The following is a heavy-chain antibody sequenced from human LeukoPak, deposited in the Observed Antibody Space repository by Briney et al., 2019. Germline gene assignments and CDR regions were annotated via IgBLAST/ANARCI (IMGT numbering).Heavy chain of an antibody. Sequence: QTGGSLRLSCAASGFPFSSYVMSWVRQAPGKGLEWVSYISSSGSTIYYADSVKGRFTISRDNAKNTLYLQMNSLRAEDTAVYYCFLPSIAAAGLWYFDLWGRGTLVTVSS. CDR3: FLPSIAAAGLWYFDL. V-gene: IGHV3-48*04. J-gene: IGHJ2*01. CDR1: GFPFSSYV. D-gene: IGHD6-13*01. CDR2: ISSSGSTI.